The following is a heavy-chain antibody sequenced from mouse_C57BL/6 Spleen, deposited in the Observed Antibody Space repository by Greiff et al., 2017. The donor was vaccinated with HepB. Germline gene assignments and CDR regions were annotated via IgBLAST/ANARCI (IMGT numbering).Heavy chain of an antibody. V-gene: IGHV14-4*01. Sequence: VQLQQSGAELVRPGASVKMSCTASGSNTKDDHMHWVKQSHEQSLEWIGWIDPENGDTEYASRFQGKATITADTSSNTAYLQLSSLTSEDTAVYYCTTKVRTAWYYFDYRGQGTTLSVSS. CDR1: GSNTKDDH. D-gene: IGHD2-2*01. CDR3: TTKVRTAWYYFDY. J-gene: IGHJ2*01. CDR2: IDPENGDT.